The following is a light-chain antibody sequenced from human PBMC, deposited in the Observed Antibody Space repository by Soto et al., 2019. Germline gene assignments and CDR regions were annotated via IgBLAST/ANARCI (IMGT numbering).Light chain of an antibody. CDR1: QNVLYKSNNENY. J-gene: IGKJ2*01. CDR2: WAS. CDR3: QQDYNTPPYT. V-gene: IGKV4-1*01. Sequence: DIVLTQSPDSLAVSLGERATINCKSSQNVLYKSNNENYLAWYQQKPGQPPKLLIYWASTRKPGVPDRFSGSGSGSDFTLTISGLQAEDVAVYYCQQDYNTPPYTFGQGTKLEI.